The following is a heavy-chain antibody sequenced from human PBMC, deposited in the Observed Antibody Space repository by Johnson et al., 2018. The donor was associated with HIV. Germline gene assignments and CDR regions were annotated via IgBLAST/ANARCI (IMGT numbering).Heavy chain of an antibody. CDR1: GFTFSSYA. V-gene: IGHV3-13*01. J-gene: IGHJ3*02. D-gene: IGHD6-6*01. CDR3: ARGGIAARIDAFDI. Sequence: VQLVESGGGVVQPGRSLRLSCAASGFTFSSYAMHWVRKATGKGLEWVSAIGTAGDTYYPGSVKGRFTISRENAKNSLYLQMNSLRAGDMAVYYCARGGIAARIDAFDIWGQGTMVTVSS. CDR2: IGTAGDT.